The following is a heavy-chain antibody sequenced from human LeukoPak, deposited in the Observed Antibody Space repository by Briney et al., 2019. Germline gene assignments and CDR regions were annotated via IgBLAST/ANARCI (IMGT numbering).Heavy chain of an antibody. V-gene: IGHV3-9*01. CDR2: ISWNSGSI. Sequence: GRSLRLSCAASGFTFDDYAMHWVRQAPGKGLEWVSGISWNSGSIGYADSVKGRFTSSRDNAKNSLCLQMNSLRAEDTAMYYCAKGLIFGVPSRRGFFDYGAKGP. J-gene: IGHJ4*03. CDR1: GFTFDDYA. D-gene: IGHD3-3*01. CDR3: AKGLIFGVPSRRGFFDY.